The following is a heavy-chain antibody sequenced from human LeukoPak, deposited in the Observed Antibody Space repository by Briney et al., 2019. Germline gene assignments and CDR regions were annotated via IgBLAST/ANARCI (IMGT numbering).Heavy chain of an antibody. CDR1: GYTLTELS. Sequence: ASVKVSCKVSGYTLTELSMHWVRQAPGKGLEWMAGFDPEDGETIYAQKFQGRVTMTEDTSTDTAYMELSSLRSEDTAVYYCATLTYYYDSRRGAFDIWGQGTMVTVSS. J-gene: IGHJ3*02. CDR2: FDPEDGET. V-gene: IGHV1-24*01. D-gene: IGHD3-22*01. CDR3: ATLTYYYDSRRGAFDI.